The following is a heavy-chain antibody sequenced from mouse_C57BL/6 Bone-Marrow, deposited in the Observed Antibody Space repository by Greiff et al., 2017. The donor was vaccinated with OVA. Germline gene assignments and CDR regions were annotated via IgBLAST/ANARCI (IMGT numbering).Heavy chain of an antibody. CDR1: GYTFTNYW. CDR2: IYPGGGYT. J-gene: IGHJ2*01. Sequence: QVQLKQSGAELVRPGTSVKMSCKASGYTFTNYWIGWAKQRPGHGLEWIGDIYPGGGYTNYNEKFKGKATLTADKSSSTAYMQFSSLTSEDSAIYYCARENDYADCDYWGQGTTLTVSS. D-gene: IGHD2-4*01. V-gene: IGHV1-63*01. CDR3: ARENDYADCDY.